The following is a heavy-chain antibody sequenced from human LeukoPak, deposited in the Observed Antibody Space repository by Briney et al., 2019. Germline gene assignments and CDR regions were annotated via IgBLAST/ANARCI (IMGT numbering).Heavy chain of an antibody. CDR2: INSDGSST. Sequence: PGRSLRLSCAASGFTFSSFWMHWVRQAPGKGLVWVSRINSDGSSTTYADSVKGRFTISRDNAKNTLYLQINSLRGEDTAVYYCTRGGGYFDYWGQGTLVTVSS. J-gene: IGHJ4*02. CDR3: TRGGGYFDY. D-gene: IGHD3-16*01. V-gene: IGHV3-74*01. CDR1: GFTFSSFW.